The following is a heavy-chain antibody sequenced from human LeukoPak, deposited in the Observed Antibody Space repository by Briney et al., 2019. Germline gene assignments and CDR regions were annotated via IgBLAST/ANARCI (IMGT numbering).Heavy chain of an antibody. CDR1: GGSISSYY. J-gene: IGHJ5*02. CDR2: IYYSGST. Sequence: SETLSLTCTVSGGSISSYYWSWIRQPPGKGLEWIGYIYYSGSTNYNPSLKSRVTISVDTSKNQFSLKLSSVTAADTAVYYCARGLVGATGSHWFDPWGQGTLVTVSS. V-gene: IGHV4-59*01. D-gene: IGHD1-26*01. CDR3: ARGLVGATGSHWFDP.